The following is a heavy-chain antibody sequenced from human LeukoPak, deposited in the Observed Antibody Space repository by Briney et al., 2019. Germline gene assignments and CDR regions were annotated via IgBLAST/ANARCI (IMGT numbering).Heavy chain of an antibody. J-gene: IGHJ4*02. Sequence: PGGSLRLSCAASGLTFSNYWMSWVRQGPGKGLEWVANIKHDGSEKYYIDSVKGRFTISRDNAKNSVYLQMNRLRAEDTAVYYCARDVVVVVASDSNFDYWGQGTLVTVSS. D-gene: IGHD2-15*01. CDR1: GLTFSNYW. V-gene: IGHV3-7*01. CDR2: IKHDGSEK. CDR3: ARDVVVVVASDSNFDY.